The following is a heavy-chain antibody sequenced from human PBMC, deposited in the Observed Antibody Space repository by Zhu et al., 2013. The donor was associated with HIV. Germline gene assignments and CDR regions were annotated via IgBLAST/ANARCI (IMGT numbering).Heavy chain of an antibody. D-gene: IGHD3-3*01. CDR2: INPNSGGT. CDR3: ARDRNRNYDFWSGPYGMDV. J-gene: IGHJ6*02. CDR1: GYTFTGYY. V-gene: IGHV1-2*02. Sequence: QVQLVQSGAEVKKPGASVKVSCKASGYTFTGYYMHWVRQAPGQGLEWMGWINPNSGGTNYAQKFQGRVTMTRDTSISTAYMELSRLRSDDTAVYYCARDRNRNYDFWSGPYGMDVVGPRDHGHRSP.